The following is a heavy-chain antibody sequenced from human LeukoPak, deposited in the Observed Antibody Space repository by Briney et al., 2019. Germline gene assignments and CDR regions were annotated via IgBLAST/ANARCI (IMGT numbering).Heavy chain of an antibody. V-gene: IGHV3-30*18. J-gene: IGHJ4*02. Sequence: PGGSLRLSCAASGFTFSSYGMHWVRQAPGKGLEWVAVISYDGSNKYYADSVKGRFTISRDNSKNTLYLQMNSLRAEDTAVYYCAKDSDYGDYRACPTDWGQGTLVTVSS. CDR2: ISYDGSNK. CDR1: GFTFSSYG. D-gene: IGHD4-17*01. CDR3: AKDSDYGDYRACPTD.